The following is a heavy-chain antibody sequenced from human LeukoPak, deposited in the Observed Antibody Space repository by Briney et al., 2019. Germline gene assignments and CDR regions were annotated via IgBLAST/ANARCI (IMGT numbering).Heavy chain of an antibody. J-gene: IGHJ6*03. D-gene: IGHD2-2*01. CDR1: GYTFTSYD. CDR3: ARGIYCSSTSCPLLTYSYSCMDV. CDR2: MNPNSGNT. Sequence: WASVKVSCKASGYTFTSYDINWVRQATGQGLEWIGWMNPNSGNTGYEQKFQGRVTMTRHTSISTAYLELRRLRSEATAVYYCARGIYCSSTSCPLLTYSYSCMDVWGKGTTVTVSS. V-gene: IGHV1-8*01.